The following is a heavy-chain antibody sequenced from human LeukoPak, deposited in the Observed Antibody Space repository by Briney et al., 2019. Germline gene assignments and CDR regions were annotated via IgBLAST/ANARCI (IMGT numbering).Heavy chain of an antibody. V-gene: IGHV3-53*01. CDR1: GFTVTSNY. CDR2: IYSSGST. Sequence: PGGSLRLSCVASGFTVTSNYMSWVRQAPWKGLEWVSVIYSSGSTYYADSVKGRFTISRDNSKNMVYLQMNSLRAEDTAVYYCARGAAGNFLDYWGQGTLVTVSS. CDR3: ARGAAGNFLDY. D-gene: IGHD6-25*01. J-gene: IGHJ4*02.